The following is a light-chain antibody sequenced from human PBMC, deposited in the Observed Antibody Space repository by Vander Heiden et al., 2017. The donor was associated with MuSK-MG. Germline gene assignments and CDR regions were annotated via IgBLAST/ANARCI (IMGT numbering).Light chain of an antibody. V-gene: IGLV1-47*01. CDR1: SSHVGSNY. Sequence: QAVLTQPPSASATPGQRDTISWSGRSSHVGSNYVDWYQQLPGTAPKLLIYENTERPSGVPVRFSGSKSGTSASLSISGLRSEDEADYYCAAWDDSQSVLFGGGTKVTVL. CDR3: AAWDDSQSVL. CDR2: ENT. J-gene: IGLJ2*01.